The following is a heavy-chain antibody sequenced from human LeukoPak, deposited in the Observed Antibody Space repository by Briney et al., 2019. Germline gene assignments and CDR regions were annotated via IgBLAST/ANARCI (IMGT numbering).Heavy chain of an antibody. J-gene: IGHJ5*02. V-gene: IGHV4-4*07. Sequence: SETLSLTCTVSGNSFGDYYWSWIRQPAGKGLEWIGRIYTSGSTTYNPSLKSRVTMSVDTSKSQFSLNLMSVTAADTAVYYCTRETGTTGEVKFDPWGQGTLVTVSS. CDR2: IYTSGST. D-gene: IGHD4-17*01. CDR3: TRETGTTGEVKFDP. CDR1: GNSFGDYY.